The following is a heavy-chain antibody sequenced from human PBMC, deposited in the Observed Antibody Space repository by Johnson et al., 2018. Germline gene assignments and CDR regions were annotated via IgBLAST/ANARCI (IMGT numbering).Heavy chain of an antibody. V-gene: IGHV3-9*01. CDR2: ISWNSGSI. CDR3: AKGGGYSSGWNLEYFQH. Sequence: EVQLVESGGGLVQPGRSLRLSCAASGFTFDDYAMHWVRHVPGKGLEWVSGISWNSGSIAYADSVKGRFTISRDNAKNSLYLEMKSLRAEDPALNYCAKGGGYSSGWNLEYFQHWGQGTLVTVSS. D-gene: IGHD6-19*01. J-gene: IGHJ1*01. CDR1: GFTFDDYA.